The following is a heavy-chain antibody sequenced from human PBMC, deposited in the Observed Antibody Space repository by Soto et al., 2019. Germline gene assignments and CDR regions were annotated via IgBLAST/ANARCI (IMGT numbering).Heavy chain of an antibody. D-gene: IGHD3-22*01. J-gene: IGHJ5*02. CDR1: GGTFSSYA. Sequence: QVQLVQSGAEVKKPGSSVKVSCKASGGTFSSYAISWVRQAPGQGLEWMGGIIPIFGTANYAQKFQGRVTITADKSTSTAYMELSSLRSEDTAVYYCARGSDYYDSSGYLNCFDPWGQGTLVTVSS. CDR3: ARGSDYYDSSGYLNCFDP. CDR2: IIPIFGTA. V-gene: IGHV1-69*06.